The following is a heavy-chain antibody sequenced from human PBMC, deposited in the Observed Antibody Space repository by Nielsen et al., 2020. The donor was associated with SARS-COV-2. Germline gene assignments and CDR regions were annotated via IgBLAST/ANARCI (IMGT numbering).Heavy chain of an antibody. J-gene: IGHJ5*02. CDR2: ISSSSSYI. CDR1: GFTFSSYS. Sequence: GGSLRLSCAASGFTFSSYSMNWVRQAPGKGLEWVSSISSSSSYIYYADSVKGRFTISRDNAKNSLYLQMNSLRAEDTAVYYCARDVAAAGIYNWFDPWGQGTLVTVSS. D-gene: IGHD6-13*01. CDR3: ARDVAAAGIYNWFDP. V-gene: IGHV3-21*01.